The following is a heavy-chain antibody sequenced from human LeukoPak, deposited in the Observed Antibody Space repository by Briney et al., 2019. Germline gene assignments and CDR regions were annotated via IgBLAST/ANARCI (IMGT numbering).Heavy chain of an antibody. CDR3: AKAASGYSGSCSLDY. D-gene: IGHD1-26*01. J-gene: IGHJ4*02. CDR2: IWYDGSNK. CDR1: GFTFSSYG. Sequence: PGRSLRLSCAASGFTFSSYGMHWVRQAPGKGLEWVAVIWYDGSNKYYADSVEGRFTISRDNSKNTLYLQMNSLRAEDTAVYYCAKAASGYSGSCSLDYWGQGTLVTVSS. V-gene: IGHV3-33*06.